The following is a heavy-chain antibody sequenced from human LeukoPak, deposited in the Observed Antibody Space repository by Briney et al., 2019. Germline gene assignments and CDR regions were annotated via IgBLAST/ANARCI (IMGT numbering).Heavy chain of an antibody. J-gene: IGHJ4*02. CDR2: FDPEDGET. Sequence: SVKVTCKFSGYTLTELSKHLVRHAPGKGRELMGGFDPEDGETIYAQKFQGRVTMTEDTSTVTAYMELSSLRSEDTAVYYCATGTDILTAQDYFDYWGQGTPVSVSS. CDR1: GYTLTELS. V-gene: IGHV1-24*01. D-gene: IGHD3-9*01. CDR3: ATGTDILTAQDYFDY.